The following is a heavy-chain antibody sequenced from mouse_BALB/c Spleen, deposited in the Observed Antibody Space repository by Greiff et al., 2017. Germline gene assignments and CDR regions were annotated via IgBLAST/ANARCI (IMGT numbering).Heavy chain of an antibody. Sequence: EVKLMESGGGLVKPGGSLKLSCAASGFTFSSYAMSWVRQSPEKRLEWVAEISSGGSYTYYPDTVTGRFTISRDNAKNTLYLEMSSLRSEDTAMYYCARDHYYGSSYAMDYWGQGTSVTVSS. J-gene: IGHJ4*01. CDR3: ARDHYYGSSYAMDY. V-gene: IGHV5-9-4*01. D-gene: IGHD1-1*01. CDR2: ISSGGSYT. CDR1: GFTFSSYA.